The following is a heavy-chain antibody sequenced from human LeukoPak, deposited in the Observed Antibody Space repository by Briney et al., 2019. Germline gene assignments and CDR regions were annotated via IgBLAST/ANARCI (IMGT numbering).Heavy chain of an antibody. CDR2: IYYSGNT. CDR3: ARRNGYSFGRQDY. D-gene: IGHD5-18*01. J-gene: IGHJ4*02. CDR1: GDSINSSSYY. V-gene: IGHV4-39*01. Sequence: SETLSLTCTVSGDSINSSSYYWGWIRQPPGKGLEWIGSIYYSGNTYYTPSLKSRVTISLDTSKNQFSLRLSSVTAADTAVYYCARRNGYSFGRQDYWGQGTLVTVSS.